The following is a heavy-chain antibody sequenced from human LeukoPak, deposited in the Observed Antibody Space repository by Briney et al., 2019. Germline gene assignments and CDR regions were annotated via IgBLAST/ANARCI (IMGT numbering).Heavy chain of an antibody. J-gene: IGHJ4*02. V-gene: IGHV4-39*07. CDR3: AGHLRWWDY. CDR1: GGSISSSSYY. D-gene: IGHD5/OR15-5a*01. Sequence: PSETLSLTCTVSGGSISSSSYYWGWIRQPPGKGLEWIGEINHSGSTNYNPSLKSRVTISVDTSKNQFSLKLSSVTAADTAVYYCAGHLRWWDYWGQGTLVTVSS. CDR2: INHSGST.